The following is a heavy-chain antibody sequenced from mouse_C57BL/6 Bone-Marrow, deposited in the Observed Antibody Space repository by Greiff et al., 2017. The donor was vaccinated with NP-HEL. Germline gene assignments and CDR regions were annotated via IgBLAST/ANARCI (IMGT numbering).Heavy chain of an antibody. CDR2: IDPSDSYT. CDR1: GYTFTSYW. J-gene: IGHJ2*01. Sequence: QVQLQQPGAELVMPGASVKLSCKASGYTFTSYWMHWVKQRPGQGLEWIGEIDPSDSYTNYNQKFKGKSTLTVDKSSSTAYMQLSSLTSEDSAVYYCARWKDYDYDYWGQGTTLTVSS. V-gene: IGHV1-69*01. CDR3: ARWKDYDYDY. D-gene: IGHD2-4*01.